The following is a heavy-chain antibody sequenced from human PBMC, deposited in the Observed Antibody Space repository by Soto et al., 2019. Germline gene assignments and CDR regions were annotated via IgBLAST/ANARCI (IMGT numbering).Heavy chain of an antibody. CDR2: IFYTGIT. CDR1: GGSITSDY. J-gene: IGHJ5*02. Sequence: SETLSLTCTVSGGSITSDYWSWIRQSPGKGLEWIAFIFYTGITNYNPSLRSRVTISVDTSKNQCSLMLNSVTAADTAVYYCARHGWLILMIPSYWFHPWDQGTLVTVFS. V-gene: IGHV4-59*01. CDR3: ARHGWLILMIPSYWFHP. D-gene: IGHD3-22*01.